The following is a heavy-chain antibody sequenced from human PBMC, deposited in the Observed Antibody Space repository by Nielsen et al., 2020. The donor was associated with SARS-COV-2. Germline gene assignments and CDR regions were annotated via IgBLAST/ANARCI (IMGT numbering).Heavy chain of an antibody. Sequence: WIRQPPGKGLEWIGYIYYSGSTYYNPSLKSRVTISVDTSKNQFSLKLSSVTAADTAVYYCARERVGGITIFGVVTRYGMDVWGQGTTVTVSS. CDR2: IYYSGST. CDR3: ARERVGGITIFGVVTRYGMDV. J-gene: IGHJ6*02. D-gene: IGHD3-3*01. V-gene: IGHV4-30-4*01.